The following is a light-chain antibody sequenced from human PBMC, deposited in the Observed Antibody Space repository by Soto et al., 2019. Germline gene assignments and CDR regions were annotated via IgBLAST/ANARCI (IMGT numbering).Light chain of an antibody. CDR2: DVS. CDR1: SSDVGGYNY. J-gene: IGLJ1*01. Sequence: QSALTQPASVSGSPGQSITISCTGTSSDVGGYNYVSWYQQHPGKAPKLMIYDVSNRPSGVSNRFSGSKSGNTASLTISGLQAEDEADYYGSSYTSSSGYVFGTGTKVTVL. V-gene: IGLV2-14*01. CDR3: SSYTSSSGYV.